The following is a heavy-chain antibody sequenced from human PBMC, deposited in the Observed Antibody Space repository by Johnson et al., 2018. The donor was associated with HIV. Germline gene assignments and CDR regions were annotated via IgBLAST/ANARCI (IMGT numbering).Heavy chain of an antibody. V-gene: IGHV3-15*01. Sequence: VQLVESGGGLVKPGGSLRLSCAASGFTFSNAWMSWVRQAPGKGLEWVGRIKSKTDGGTTDYAAPVKGRFTISRDDSKNTLYLQMNSLKTEDTAVDYCTSLVGAYAFDIWGQGTMVTVSS. D-gene: IGHD1-26*01. J-gene: IGHJ3*02. CDR1: GFTFSNAW. CDR3: TSLVGAYAFDI. CDR2: IKSKTDGGTT.